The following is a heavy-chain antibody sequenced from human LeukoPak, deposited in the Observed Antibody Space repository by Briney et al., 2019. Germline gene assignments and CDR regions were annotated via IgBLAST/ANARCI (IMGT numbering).Heavy chain of an antibody. D-gene: IGHD5-12*01. CDR3: ARDHRYAFDN. CDR2: VGVSSGNT. V-gene: IGHV3-48*04. J-gene: IGHJ4*02. Sequence: GGSLRLSCAASGFTFSDYSMNWVRQAPGKGLEWISYVGVSSGNTKYADSVKGRFTISGDSAKNSVFLQMNSLRVEDTAVYYCARDHRYAFDNWGQGTLVTVSS. CDR1: GFTFSDYS.